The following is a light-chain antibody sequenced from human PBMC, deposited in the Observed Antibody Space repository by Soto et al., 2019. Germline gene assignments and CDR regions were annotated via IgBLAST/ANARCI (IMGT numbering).Light chain of an antibody. J-gene: IGKJ1*01. CDR1: QSISSW. V-gene: IGKV1-5*03. CDR2: EAS. Sequence: DIQMTQAPSTLSASVGDRVTITCRASQSISSWLAWYQQKPGKAPNLLIYEASRLESAVPSRFSGSASGTEFTLTINSLQPDDFATYFCQQYSSYPETFGQGTKV. CDR3: QQYSSYPET.